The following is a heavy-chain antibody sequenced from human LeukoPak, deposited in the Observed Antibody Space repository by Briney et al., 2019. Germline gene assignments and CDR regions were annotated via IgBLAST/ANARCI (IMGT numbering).Heavy chain of an antibody. CDR2: IYYSGST. CDR1: GGSISSSSYY. J-gene: IGHJ4*02. Sequence: PSETLSLTCTVSGGSISSSSYYWGWIRQPPGKGLEWIGSIYYSGSTYYNPSLKSRVTISVDTSKNQFSLKLSSVTAADTAVYYCARSSAYSYGSVYFDYWGQGTLVTVSS. D-gene: IGHD5-18*01. CDR3: ARSSAYSYGSVYFDY. V-gene: IGHV4-39*07.